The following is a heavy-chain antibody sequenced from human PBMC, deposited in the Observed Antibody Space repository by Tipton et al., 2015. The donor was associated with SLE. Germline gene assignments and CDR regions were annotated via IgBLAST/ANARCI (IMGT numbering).Heavy chain of an antibody. J-gene: IGHJ3*02. Sequence: TLSLTCTVSGDSISNGDDYWSWIRQPPGKGLEWIGNIYYGGGTYYNPSLESRVTISLDTSKNQFSLKLNSVTAADTAVYYCARRTEAWEQRGFDIWGQGTMVTVSS. CDR1: GDSISNGDDY. D-gene: IGHD1-26*01. CDR3: ARRTEAWEQRGFDI. CDR2: IYYGGGT. V-gene: IGHV4-31*03.